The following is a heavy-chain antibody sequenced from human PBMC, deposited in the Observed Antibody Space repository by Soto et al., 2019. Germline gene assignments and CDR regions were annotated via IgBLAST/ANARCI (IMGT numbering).Heavy chain of an antibody. CDR2: IYYSGST. Sequence: NPSETLSLTCTVSGGSVSSGSYYWSWIRQPPGKGLEWIGYIYYSGSTNYNPSLKSRVTISVDTSKNQFSLKLSSVTAADTAVYYCARSRTTVTYYGMDVWGQGTTVTVSS. CDR1: GGSVSSGSYY. D-gene: IGHD4-4*01. CDR3: ARSRTTVTYYGMDV. V-gene: IGHV4-61*01. J-gene: IGHJ6*02.